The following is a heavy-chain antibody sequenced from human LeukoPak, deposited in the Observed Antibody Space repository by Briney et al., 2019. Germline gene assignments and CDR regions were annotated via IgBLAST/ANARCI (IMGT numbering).Heavy chain of an antibody. J-gene: IGHJ4*02. CDR3: ARAPSLLWFGESEGYFDY. V-gene: IGHV6-1*01. CDR2: TYYRSKWYN. D-gene: IGHD3-10*01. Sequence: SQTLSLTCAISGDSVSSNSAAWNWIRQSPSRGLGWLGRTYYRSKWYNDYAVSVKSRITINPDTSKNQFSLQLNSVTPEDTAVYYCARAPSLLWFGESEGYFDYWGQGTLVTVSS. CDR1: GDSVSSNSAA.